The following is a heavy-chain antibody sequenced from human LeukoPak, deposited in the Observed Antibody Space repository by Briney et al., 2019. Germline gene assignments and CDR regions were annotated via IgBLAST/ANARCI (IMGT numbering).Heavy chain of an antibody. Sequence: KASETLSLTCAVYGGSFSVYYWSWIRQPPGKGLEWIGEINHSGSTNYNPSLKSRVTISVDTSKNQFSLKLSSVTAADTAVYYCARANQQLDAFDIWVQGTMVTVSS. CDR3: ARANQQLDAFDI. D-gene: IGHD6-13*01. V-gene: IGHV4-34*01. CDR2: INHSGST. J-gene: IGHJ3*02. CDR1: GGSFSVYY.